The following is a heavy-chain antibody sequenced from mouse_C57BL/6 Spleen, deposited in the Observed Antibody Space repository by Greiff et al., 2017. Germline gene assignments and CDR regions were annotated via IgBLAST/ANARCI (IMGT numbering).Heavy chain of an antibody. CDR1: GFTFSSYG. Sequence: DVHLVESGGDLVKPGGSLKLSCAASGFTFSSYGMSWVRQTPDKRLEWVATISSGGSYTYYPDSVKGRFTISRDNAKNTLYLQMSSLKSEDTAMYYCARQNVEYAMDYWGQGTSVTVSS. CDR2: ISSGGSYT. V-gene: IGHV5-6*01. J-gene: IGHJ4*01. CDR3: ARQNVEYAMDY.